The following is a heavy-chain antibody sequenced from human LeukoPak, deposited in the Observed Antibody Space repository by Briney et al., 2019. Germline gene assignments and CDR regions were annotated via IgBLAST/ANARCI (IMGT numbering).Heavy chain of an antibody. V-gene: IGHV4-39*07. CDR3: AREEMPGKFDY. J-gene: IGHJ4*02. CDR1: GDSISSSSSY. CDR2: IYYSGNT. Sequence: SETLSLTCTVSGDSISSSSSYWGWIRQPPGKGLEWIGSIYYSGNTYYNTSLKSRVTISVDKSSNQFSLRPTSVTAADTAMYFCAREEMPGKFDYWGQGTLVTVSS. D-gene: IGHD1-26*01.